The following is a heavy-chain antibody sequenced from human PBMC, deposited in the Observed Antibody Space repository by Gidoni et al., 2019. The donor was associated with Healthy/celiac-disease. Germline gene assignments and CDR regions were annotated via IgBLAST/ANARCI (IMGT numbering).Heavy chain of an antibody. J-gene: IGHJ3*02. CDR3: ARQWELLIAFDI. CDR1: GFPFSSYA. D-gene: IGHD1-26*01. CDR2: ISYDGSNK. Sequence: QVQLVESGGGVVQPGRSLRLSCAASGFPFSSYAMHWVRQAPGKGLEWVAVISYDGSNKYYADSVKGRFTISRDNSKNTLYLQMNSLRAEDTAVYYCARQWELLIAFDIWGQGTMVTVSS. V-gene: IGHV3-30-3*01.